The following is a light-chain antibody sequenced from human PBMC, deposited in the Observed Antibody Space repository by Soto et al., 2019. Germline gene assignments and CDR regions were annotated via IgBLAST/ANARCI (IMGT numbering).Light chain of an antibody. CDR2: GGS. J-gene: IGKJ4*01. Sequence: EIVLTQSPDTLSLSPGERATLSCRASQSVSTNSLAWYQQKPGQAPRPLIYGGSSRATGTPDRFSGSGSGTDFTLIISRLEPEDFAVYYCQQYGSSVLTFGGGTRVEIK. V-gene: IGKV3-20*01. CDR1: QSVSTNS. CDR3: QQYGSSVLT.